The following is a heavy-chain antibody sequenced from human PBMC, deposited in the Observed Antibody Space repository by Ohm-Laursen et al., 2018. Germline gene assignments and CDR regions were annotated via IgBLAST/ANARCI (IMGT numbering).Heavy chain of an antibody. Sequence: SLRLSCAASGFTFRNSRMTWVRQSPGKGLGWVANIKGDGTETYYVDSVRGRFTISRDSPKNSLFLQLSNVRAEDAAVYYCAIGWGYFPSWGQGTLVIVSS. CDR1: GFTFRNSR. CDR2: IKGDGTET. D-gene: IGHD3-16*01. CDR3: AIGWGYFPS. J-gene: IGHJ1*01. V-gene: IGHV3-7*01.